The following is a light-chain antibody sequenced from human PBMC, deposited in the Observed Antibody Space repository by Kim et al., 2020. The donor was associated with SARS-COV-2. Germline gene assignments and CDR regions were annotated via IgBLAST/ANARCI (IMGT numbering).Light chain of an antibody. Sequence: DIVMTQSPDSLAVSLGERATINCKSSQSVLYSSNNKNYLAWYQQKPGQPPKLLIYWASTRESGVPDRFSGSGSGTDFTLTVSNLQAEDVAVYYCHQHYRAPRTFGPGTKVDIK. CDR1: QSVLYSSNNKNY. J-gene: IGKJ3*01. CDR3: HQHYRAPRT. V-gene: IGKV4-1*01. CDR2: WAS.